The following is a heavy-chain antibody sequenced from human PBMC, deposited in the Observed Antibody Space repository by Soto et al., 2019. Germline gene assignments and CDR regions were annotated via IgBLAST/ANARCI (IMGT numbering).Heavy chain of an antibody. D-gene: IGHD3-3*01. CDR1: GFTFSSYA. V-gene: IGHV3-23*01. Sequence: EVQLLESGGGLVQPGGSLRLSCAASGFTFSSYAMSWVRQAPGKGLEWVSAISGSGGSTYYADSVKGRFTISRDNSKNTLYLQMNSLRAEDTAVYYCASQVGGAYDFWSGYYTPSHYFDYWGQGTLVTVSS. CDR2: ISGSGGST. J-gene: IGHJ4*02. CDR3: ASQVGGAYDFWSGYYTPSHYFDY.